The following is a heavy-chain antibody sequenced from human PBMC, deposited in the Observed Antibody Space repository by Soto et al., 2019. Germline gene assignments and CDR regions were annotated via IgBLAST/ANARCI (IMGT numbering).Heavy chain of an antibody. CDR2: ISGSGGST. CDR1: GFTFSSYA. CDR3: AKDRAGPWIAAAGSTFDY. Sequence: EVQLLESGGGLVQPGGSLRLSCAASGFTFSSYAMSWVRQAPGKGLEWVSAISGSGGSTYYADSVKGRFTISRDNSKNTLYLKMNSLRAEDTAVYYCAKDRAGPWIAAAGSTFDYWGQGTLVTVSS. D-gene: IGHD6-13*01. V-gene: IGHV3-23*01. J-gene: IGHJ4*02.